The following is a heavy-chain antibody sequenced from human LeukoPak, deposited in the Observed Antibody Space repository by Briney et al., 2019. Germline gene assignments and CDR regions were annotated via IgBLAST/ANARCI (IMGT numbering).Heavy chain of an antibody. Sequence: GGSLRLSCAASGFTFSSYAMHWVRQAPGKGLEWVAVISYDGSNKYYADSVKGRFTISRDNSKNTLYLQMNSLRAEDTAVYYCARASDYVCDYWGQGTLVTVSS. J-gene: IGHJ4*02. V-gene: IGHV3-30*04. D-gene: IGHD4-17*01. CDR2: ISYDGSNK. CDR3: ARASDYVCDY. CDR1: GFTFSSYA.